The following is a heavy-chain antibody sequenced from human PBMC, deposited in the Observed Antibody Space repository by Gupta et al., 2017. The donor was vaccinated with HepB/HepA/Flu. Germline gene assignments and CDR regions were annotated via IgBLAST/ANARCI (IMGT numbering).Heavy chain of an antibody. CDR2: IYHSGRT. V-gene: IGHV4-4*02. J-gene: IGHJ4*02. CDR3: ARAKTGAVAGPIFAY. CDR1: GGSISSSNW. Sequence: QVQLQESGPGLVKPSGTLSLTCAVSGGSISSSNWWSWVRQPPGKGLEWIGEIYHSGRTNYNPSLKSRVTISVDKSKNKVSLKLSSVTAAETAVYYCARAKTGAVAGPIFAYGGQGTLVTVSS. D-gene: IGHD6-19*01.